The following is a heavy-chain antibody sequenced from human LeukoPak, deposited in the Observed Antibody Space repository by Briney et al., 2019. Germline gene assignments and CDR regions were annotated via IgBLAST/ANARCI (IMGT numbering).Heavy chain of an antibody. J-gene: IGHJ4*02. V-gene: IGHV3-9*01. CDR1: GFTFDDYA. Sequence: PGGSLRLSCAPSGFTFDDYAMHWVRQAPGKGLGCVSGISWNSGSIGYADSVKGRFTISRDNAKNSLYLQMNSLRGEDTALYYCAKDMGGYNNYWGQGTLVTVSS. D-gene: IGHD5-12*01. CDR2: ISWNSGSI. CDR3: AKDMGGYNNY.